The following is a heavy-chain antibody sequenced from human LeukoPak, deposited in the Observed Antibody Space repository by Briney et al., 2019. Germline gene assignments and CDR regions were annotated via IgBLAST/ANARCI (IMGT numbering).Heavy chain of an antibody. CDR2: IRYDGSNK. Sequence: GGSLRLSCAASGFAFSSYGMHCVRQAPGKGLEWVAFIRYDGSNKYYADSVKGRFTISRDNSKNTLYLQMNSLRAEDTAVYYCAKAYHYYYGSGSSDYWGQGTLVTVSS. CDR1: GFAFSSYG. J-gene: IGHJ4*02. CDR3: AKAYHYYYGSGSSDY. V-gene: IGHV3-30*02. D-gene: IGHD3-10*01.